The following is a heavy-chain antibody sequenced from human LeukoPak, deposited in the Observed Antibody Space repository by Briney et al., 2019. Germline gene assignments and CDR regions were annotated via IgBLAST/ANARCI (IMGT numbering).Heavy chain of an antibody. D-gene: IGHD3-10*01. V-gene: IGHV1-24*01. CDR2: FDPEDGET. CDR3: ATPYPMAPYYYYYGMDV. CDR1: GYTLTELS. J-gene: IGHJ6*02. Sequence: ASVKVSCKVSGYTLTELSMHWVRQAPGKGPEWMGGFDPEDGETIYAQKFQGRVTMTEDTSTDTAYMELSSLRSEDTAVYYCATPYPMAPYYYYYGMDVWGQGTTVTVSS.